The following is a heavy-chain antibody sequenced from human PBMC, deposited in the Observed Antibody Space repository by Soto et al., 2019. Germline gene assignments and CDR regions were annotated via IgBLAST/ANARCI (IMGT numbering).Heavy chain of an antibody. CDR3: ARVGYSYGHIDY. V-gene: IGHV4-31*03. D-gene: IGHD5-18*01. CDR1: GGSVSGGYS. CDR2: IYYSGNT. Sequence: QVQLQEAGPGLVKPSQTLSLTCTVSGGSVSGGYSWNWIRQYPGQGLEWIGYIYYSGNTYYNPSLKSRVTISVYTSKNQFSLKLSSVSAADTAVYYCARVGYSYGHIDYWGQGTLVTVSS. J-gene: IGHJ4*02.